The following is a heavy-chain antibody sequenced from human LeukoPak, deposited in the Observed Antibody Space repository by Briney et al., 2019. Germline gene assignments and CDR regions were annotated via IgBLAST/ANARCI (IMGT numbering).Heavy chain of an antibody. CDR1: GGSISSGDYY. CDR3: ARGFWGVNGSSGHYFDY. D-gene: IGHD3-22*01. CDR2: IYYSGST. V-gene: IGHV4-30-4*01. J-gene: IGHJ4*02. Sequence: PSQTLSLTCTVSGGSISSGDYYWSWIRQPPGKGLEWIGYIYYSGSTYYNPSLKSRVTISVDTSKNQFSLKLSSVTAADTAVYYCARGFWGVNGSSGHYFDYWGQGTLVTVSS.